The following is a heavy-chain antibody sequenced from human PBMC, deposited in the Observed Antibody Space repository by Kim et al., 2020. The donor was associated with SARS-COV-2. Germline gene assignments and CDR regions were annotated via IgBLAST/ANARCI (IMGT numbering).Heavy chain of an antibody. Sequence: SETLSLTCAVYGGSFSGYYWSWIRQPPGKGLEWIGEINHSGSTNYNPSLKSRVTISVDTSKNQFSLKLSSVTAADTAVYYCASGRCSGGSCYRSGWSYYYYYGMDVWGQGTTVTVSS. CDR1: GGSFSGYY. V-gene: IGHV4-34*01. J-gene: IGHJ6*02. CDR2: INHSGST. D-gene: IGHD2-15*01. CDR3: ASGRCSGGSCYRSGWSYYYYYGMDV.